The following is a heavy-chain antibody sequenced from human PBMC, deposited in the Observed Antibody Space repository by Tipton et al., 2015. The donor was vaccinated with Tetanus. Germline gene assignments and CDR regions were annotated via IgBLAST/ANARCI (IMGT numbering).Heavy chain of an antibody. Sequence: SLRLSCAASGFIFSSYGIHWVRQAPGKGLEWVAVSWYDGTDKYYADSVKGRFIISRDNSKNTLYLQMNSPRAEDTAVYYCAREADCSGGSCFSGDFDNWGQGTQVTVSS. V-gene: IGHV3-33*01. J-gene: IGHJ4*02. CDR2: SWYDGTDK. D-gene: IGHD2-15*01. CDR1: GFIFSSYG. CDR3: AREADCSGGSCFSGDFDN.